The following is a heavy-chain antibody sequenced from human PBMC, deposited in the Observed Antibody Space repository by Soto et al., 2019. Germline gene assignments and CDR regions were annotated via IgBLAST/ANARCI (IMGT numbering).Heavy chain of an antibody. Sequence: PSETLSLTCTVSGGSIPNYYWSWIRQPPGKGLEWIGYIYYTGGTSYNPSLKSRVTISVDSAKNQFSLKLSSVTAADTAVYYCASDGGFGSRGYYGMDVWGQGTPVTVSS. CDR1: GGSIPNYY. J-gene: IGHJ6*02. CDR3: ASDGGFGSRGYYGMDV. V-gene: IGHV4-59*01. CDR2: IYYTGGT. D-gene: IGHD3-10*01.